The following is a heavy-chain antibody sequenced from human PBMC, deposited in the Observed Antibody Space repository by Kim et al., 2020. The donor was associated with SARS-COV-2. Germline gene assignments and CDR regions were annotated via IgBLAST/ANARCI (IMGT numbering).Heavy chain of an antibody. J-gene: IGHJ4*02. CDR3: AKQALSGSYSLDY. D-gene: IGHD3-10*01. CDR1: GFTFSSYA. V-gene: IGHV3-33*06. CDR2: IWYDGSNK. Sequence: GGSLRLSCAASGFTFSSYAMHWVRQAPGKGLEWVAVIWYDGSNKYYADSVKGRFTISRDNSKNTLYLQMNSLRAEDTAVYYCAKQALSGSYSLDYWGQGTLVTVSS.